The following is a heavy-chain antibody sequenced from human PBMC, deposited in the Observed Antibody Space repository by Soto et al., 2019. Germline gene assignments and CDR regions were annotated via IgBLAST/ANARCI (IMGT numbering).Heavy chain of an antibody. CDR3: ARGRHMEKWMVLKGYYWFDP. CDR1: GGSFSGYY. D-gene: IGHD6-19*01. Sequence: SETLSLTCAVYGGSFSGYYWSWIRQPPGKGLEWIGEINHSGSTNYNPSLKSRVTISVDTSKNQFSLKLSSVTAADTAVYYCARGRHMEKWMVLKGYYWFDPWGQGTLVTVSS. J-gene: IGHJ5*02. CDR2: INHSGST. V-gene: IGHV4-34*01.